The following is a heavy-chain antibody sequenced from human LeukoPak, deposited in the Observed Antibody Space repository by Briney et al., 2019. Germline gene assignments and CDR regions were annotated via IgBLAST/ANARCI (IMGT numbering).Heavy chain of an antibody. J-gene: IGHJ6*02. Sequence: ASVKVSCKASGYTLTSYDINWVRQATGQGLEWMGWMNPNSGNTGYAQKFQGRVTMTRNTSISTAYMELSSLRSEDTAVYYCARGHEYYYGMDVWGQGTTVTVSS. V-gene: IGHV1-8*01. CDR3: ARGHEYYYGMDV. CDR2: MNPNSGNT. CDR1: GYTLTSYD.